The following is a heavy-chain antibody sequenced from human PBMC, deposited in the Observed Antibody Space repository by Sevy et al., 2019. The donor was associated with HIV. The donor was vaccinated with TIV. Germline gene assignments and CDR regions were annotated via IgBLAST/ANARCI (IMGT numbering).Heavy chain of an antibody. CDR3: ARGGDSPVSYYYYYSMDV. CDR1: GFTFTSYW. V-gene: IGHV3-7*01. Sequence: GGSLRLSCAASGFTFTSYWMSWVRQAPGKGLEWVANIKQDGSEKYYVDSVKGRFTISRDNAKNSLYLQMNSLRAEDTAVYYCARGGDSPVSYYYYYSMDVWGQGTTVTVSS. J-gene: IGHJ6*02. CDR2: IKQDGSEK. D-gene: IGHD3-16*01.